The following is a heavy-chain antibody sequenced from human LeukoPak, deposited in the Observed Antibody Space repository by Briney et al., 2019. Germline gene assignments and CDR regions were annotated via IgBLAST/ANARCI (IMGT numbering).Heavy chain of an antibody. CDR2: IYYSGST. CDR1: GGSISSYY. D-gene: IGHD3-10*01. V-gene: IGHV4-59*01. Sequence: PSETLSLTCTVSGGSISSYYWSWIRQPPGKGLEWIGYIYYSGSTNYNPSLKSRVTISVDTSKNQFSLKLISATAAATAVYYCARGFLRPFHYWGQGTLVTVPS. J-gene: IGHJ4*02. CDR3: ARGFLRPFHY.